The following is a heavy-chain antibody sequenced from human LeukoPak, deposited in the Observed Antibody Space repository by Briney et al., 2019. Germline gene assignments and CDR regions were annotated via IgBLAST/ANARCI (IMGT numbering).Heavy chain of an antibody. J-gene: IGHJ5*02. V-gene: IGHV1-69*13. CDR3: ASAPRYSSSWPNNWFDP. D-gene: IGHD6-13*01. CDR2: IIPIFDTA. CDR1: GYRFATYG. Sequence: SVKVSCKASGYRFATYGISWVRQAPRQGLEWMGGIIPIFDTADNAQKFQGRVTITADESTSTAYMELSSLRSEDTAVYFCASAPRYSSSWPNNWFDPWGQGTLVTVSS.